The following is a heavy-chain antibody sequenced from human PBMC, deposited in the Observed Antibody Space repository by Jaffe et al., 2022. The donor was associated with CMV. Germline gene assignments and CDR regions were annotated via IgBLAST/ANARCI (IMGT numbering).Heavy chain of an antibody. V-gene: IGHV4-4*07. Sequence: QVQLQESGPGLVKPLETLSLTCTVSSDSLSGFYWSWIRQPAGKGPEWIGRINSGGTTSSNPSLKSRVTMSVGTSKNQFSLKVNSVTAADTAVYYCARGNGDGDYYFDYWGQGTLVTVSS. CDR1: SDSLSGFY. D-gene: IGHD4-17*01. CDR3: ARGNGDGDYYFDY. J-gene: IGHJ4*02. CDR2: INSGGTT.